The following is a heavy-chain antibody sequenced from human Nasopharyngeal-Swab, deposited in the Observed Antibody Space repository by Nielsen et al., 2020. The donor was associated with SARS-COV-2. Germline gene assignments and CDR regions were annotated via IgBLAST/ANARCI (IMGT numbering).Heavy chain of an antibody. V-gene: IGHV3-53*01. Sequence: GESLKISCEVSGFSVSYNYMSWVRQAPGKGLEWVAVIYSRGETHYTDSVRGRFTIPRDNSKNTLYLQMNSLRAEDTAVYYCAIITMVRGAWDYWGQGTLVTVSS. D-gene: IGHD3-10*01. CDR2: IYSRGET. CDR1: GFSVSYNY. J-gene: IGHJ4*02. CDR3: AIITMVRGAWDY.